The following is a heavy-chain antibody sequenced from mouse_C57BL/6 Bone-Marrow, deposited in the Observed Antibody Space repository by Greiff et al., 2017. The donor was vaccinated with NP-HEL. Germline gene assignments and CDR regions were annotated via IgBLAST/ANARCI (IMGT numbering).Heavy chain of an antibody. CDR3: ARGGCYYYGSSSSYWYFDV. V-gene: IGHV2-2*01. J-gene: IGHJ1*03. Sequence: VKLVESGPGLVQPSQSLSITCTVSGFSLTSYGVHWVRQSPGKGLVWLGVLWSGGSTAYNAAFISRLSTSKDNSKSHVFFKMNRLQADDTAIYDCARGGCYYYGSSSSYWYFDVWGTGTTVTVSS. CDR2: LWSGGST. D-gene: IGHD1-1*01. CDR1: GFSLTSYG.